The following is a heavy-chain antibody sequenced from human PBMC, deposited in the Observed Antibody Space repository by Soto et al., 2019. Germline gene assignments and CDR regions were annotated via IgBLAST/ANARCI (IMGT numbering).Heavy chain of an antibody. V-gene: IGHV4-31*03. D-gene: IGHD2-21*02. CDR1: GGSVSSGAYY. Sequence: SETLSLTCTVSGGSVSSGAYYWSWIRQHPGRGLEWIGYIYYSGSAYYNPSLKSRLTISLDTSKNQFSLKVTSVTAADTAVYYCARVPGDVGYYYYYMDVWGKGTTVTVS. CDR3: ARVPGDVGYYYYYMDV. J-gene: IGHJ6*03. CDR2: IYYSGSA.